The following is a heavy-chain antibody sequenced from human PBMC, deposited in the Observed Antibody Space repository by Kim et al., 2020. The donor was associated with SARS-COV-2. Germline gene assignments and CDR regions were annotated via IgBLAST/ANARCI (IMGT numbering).Heavy chain of an antibody. CDR1: GYTFTSYA. V-gene: IGHV1-3*01. D-gene: IGHD3-22*01. CDR3: AHPTEGGYYDSSGYFSY. Sequence: ASVKVSCKASGYTFTSYAMHWVRQAPGQRLEWMGWINAGNGNTKYSQKFQGRVTITRDTSASTAYMELSSLRSEDTAVYYCAHPTEGGYYDSSGYFSYWGQGTLVAVSS. J-gene: IGHJ4*02. CDR2: INAGNGNT.